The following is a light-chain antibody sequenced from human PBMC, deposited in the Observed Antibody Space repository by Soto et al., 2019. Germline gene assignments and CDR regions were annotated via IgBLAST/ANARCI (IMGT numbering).Light chain of an antibody. V-gene: IGKV3-20*01. CDR2: DAS. J-gene: IGKJ1*01. Sequence: DIVMTQSPATLSVSPGGRATLSCRASQSVGSNVDWYQQKPGQAPRLLIYDASSGATGIPDRFSGSGSGTDFTLTISRLEPEGFAVYYCHQYGSSGTFGQGTKVDI. CDR1: QSVGSN. CDR3: HQYGSSGT.